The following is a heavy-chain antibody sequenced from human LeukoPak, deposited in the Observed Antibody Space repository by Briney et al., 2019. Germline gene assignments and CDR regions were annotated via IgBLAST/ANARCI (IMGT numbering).Heavy chain of an antibody. V-gene: IGHV4-61*02. CDR1: GGSISSGFYY. Sequence: SQTLSLTCTVSGGSISSGFYYWNWIRQPAGKGLEWIGRIYTSGTTNYNPSLESQVTISVDTSKNQFFLKLSSVTAADTAVYYCARPYCSSTSCYFDYWGQGTLVTVSS. J-gene: IGHJ4*02. CDR3: ARPYCSSTSCYFDY. CDR2: IYTSGTT. D-gene: IGHD2-2*01.